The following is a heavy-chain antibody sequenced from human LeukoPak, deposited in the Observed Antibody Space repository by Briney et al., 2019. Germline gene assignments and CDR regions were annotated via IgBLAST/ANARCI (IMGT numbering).Heavy chain of an antibody. CDR1: GYTFTGYY. J-gene: IGHJ4*02. Sequence: ASVKVSCKASGYTFTGYYMHWVRQAPGQGLEWMGWMNPNSGGTNYAQKFQGRVTMTRDTSISTAYMELSRLRSDDTAVYYCARARAPALYYFDYWGQGTLVTVSS. V-gene: IGHV1-2*02. D-gene: IGHD2-2*01. CDR2: MNPNSGGT. CDR3: ARARAPALYYFDY.